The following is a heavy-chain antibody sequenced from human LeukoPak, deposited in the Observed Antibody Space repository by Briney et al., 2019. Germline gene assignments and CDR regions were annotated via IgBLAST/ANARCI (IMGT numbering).Heavy chain of an antibody. D-gene: IGHD1-7*01. CDR1: GDSISTY. J-gene: IGHJ6*03. V-gene: IGHV4-4*07. CDR2: IYISGST. CDR3: ARGAVPQGRNYQDYYMDV. Sequence: SETLSLTCTVSGDSISTYWSWIRQPAGKGLEWIGRIYISGSTNYNPSLKSRVTMSLDTSKNQFSLRLSSVTAADTAVYYCARGAVPQGRNYQDYYMDVWGKGTTVTVSS.